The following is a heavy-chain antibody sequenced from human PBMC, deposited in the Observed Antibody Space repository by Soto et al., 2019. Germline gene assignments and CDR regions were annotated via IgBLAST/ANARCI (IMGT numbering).Heavy chain of an antibody. V-gene: IGHV1-69*12. CDR1: GGTFSSYA. Sequence: QVQLVQSGAEVKKPGSSVKVSCKASGGTFSSYAISWVRQAPGQGLEWMGGIIPIFGTANYAQKFQGRVTITADESTRTAYMELSSLRSEDTAVYYCAGIQQSHYYNGMDVWGQGTTITVSS. CDR3: AGIQQSHYYNGMDV. D-gene: IGHD2-2*01. CDR2: IIPIFGTA. J-gene: IGHJ6*02.